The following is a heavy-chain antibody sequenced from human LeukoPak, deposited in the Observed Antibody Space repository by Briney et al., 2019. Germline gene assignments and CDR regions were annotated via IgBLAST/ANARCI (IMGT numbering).Heavy chain of an antibody. CDR1: GFTFSSYW. CDR3: ARGVNRAYDI. J-gene: IGHJ3*02. CDR2: IKQDGSEK. Sequence: GGSLRLSCAASGFTFSSYWMSWVRQAPGKGLEWVANIKQDGSEKYYVDSVKGRFTISRDNAKNSLFLQMNSLRDEDTAMYYCARGVNRAYDIWGHGTMVTVSS. D-gene: IGHD2-8*01. V-gene: IGHV3-7*01.